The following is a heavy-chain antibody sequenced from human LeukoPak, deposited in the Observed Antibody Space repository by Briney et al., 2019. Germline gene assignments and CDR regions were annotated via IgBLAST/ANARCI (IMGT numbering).Heavy chain of an antibody. CDR3: ARDFDIVVVPAAIIYYGMDV. Sequence: GASVKVSCKASGGTFSSYAISWVRQAPGQGLEWMGVIIPIFGTANYAQKFQGRVTITADESTSTAYMELSSLRSEDTAVYYCARDFDIVVVPAAIIYYGMDVWGQGTTVTVSS. V-gene: IGHV1-69*13. CDR2: IIPIFGTA. J-gene: IGHJ6*02. D-gene: IGHD2-2*02. CDR1: GGTFSSYA.